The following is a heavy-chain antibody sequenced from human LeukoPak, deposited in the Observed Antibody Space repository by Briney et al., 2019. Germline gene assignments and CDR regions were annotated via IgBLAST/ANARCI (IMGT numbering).Heavy chain of an antibody. CDR3: ARAAEDGYNGVDVTDAYGMDV. CDR2: IYHSGST. CDR1: GGSISSGGYS. Sequence: SETLSLTCAVSGGSISSGGYSWSWIRQPPGKGLEWIGYIYHSGSTYYNPSLKSRVTISVDRSKNQFSLKLSSVTAADTAVYYCARAAEDGYNGVDVTDAYGMDVWGQGTTVTVSS. J-gene: IGHJ6*02. V-gene: IGHV4-30-2*01. D-gene: IGHD5-24*01.